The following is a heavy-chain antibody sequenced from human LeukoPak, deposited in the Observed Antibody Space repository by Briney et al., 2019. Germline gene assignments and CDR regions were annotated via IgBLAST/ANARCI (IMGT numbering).Heavy chain of an antibody. CDR2: INKDGGEK. CDR1: GFSFSSYW. D-gene: IGHD1-26*01. CDR3: VKDSPPRYSGSPPAY. V-gene: IGHV3-7*03. Sequence: GGSLRLSCAASGFSFSSYWMSWVRQAPGKGLEWVANINKDGGEKYYVDSVKGRFTISRDNAKNSLYLQMNSLRADDTAVYYCVKDSPPRYSGSPPAYWGQGTLVTVSS. J-gene: IGHJ4*02.